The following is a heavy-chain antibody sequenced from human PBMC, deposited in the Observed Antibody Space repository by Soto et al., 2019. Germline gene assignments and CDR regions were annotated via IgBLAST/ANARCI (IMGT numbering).Heavy chain of an antibody. CDR1: GFTFNDYY. CDR2: ISSSSRST. J-gene: IGHJ4*02. CDR3: ASEVPPDLDGYSGLDY. D-gene: IGHD3-22*01. Sequence: QVQLVEAGGDLGKPGGSLRLSCVASGFTFNDYYMSWIRQAPGKGLEWVSYISSSSRSTNYAESVKGPFTISRDNAKNSLYLQINSLRAEDTAVYYCASEVPPDLDGYSGLDYWGQGTLVTVSS. V-gene: IGHV3-11*05.